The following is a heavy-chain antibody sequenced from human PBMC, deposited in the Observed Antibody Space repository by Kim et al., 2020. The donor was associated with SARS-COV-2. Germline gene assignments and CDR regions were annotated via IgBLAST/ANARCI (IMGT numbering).Heavy chain of an antibody. Sequence: GGSLRLSCAASGFTFSSYEMNWVRQAPGKGLEWVSYISSSGSTIYYADSVKGRFTISRDNAKNSLYLQMNSLRAEDTAVYYCATFRGYDSTLVYWGQGTLVTVSS. V-gene: IGHV3-48*03. CDR1: GFTFSSYE. J-gene: IGHJ4*02. CDR2: ISSSGSTI. CDR3: ATFRGYDSTLVY. D-gene: IGHD3-22*01.